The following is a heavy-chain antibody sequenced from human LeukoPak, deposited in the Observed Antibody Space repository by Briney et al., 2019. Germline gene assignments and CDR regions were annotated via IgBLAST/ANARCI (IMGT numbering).Heavy chain of an antibody. CDR2: IIPIFGTA. J-gene: IGHJ5*02. Sequence: SVKVSXKASGGTFSSYAISWVRQAPGQGLEWMGGIIPIFGTANYAQKFQGRVTITADESTSTAYMELSSLRSEDTAVYYCARGLPAAIVWNWFDPWGQGTLVTVSS. CDR1: GGTFSSYA. V-gene: IGHV1-69*01. D-gene: IGHD2-2*01. CDR3: ARGLPAAIVWNWFDP.